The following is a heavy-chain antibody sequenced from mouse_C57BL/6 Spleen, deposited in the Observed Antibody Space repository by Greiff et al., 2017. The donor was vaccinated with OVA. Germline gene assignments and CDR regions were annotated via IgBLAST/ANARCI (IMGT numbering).Heavy chain of an antibody. J-gene: IGHJ2*01. CDR3: TGVMTTVVAKEVRYLDY. CDR2: ISSGGDYI. V-gene: IGHV5-9-1*02. Sequence: EVKLQESGEGLVKPGGSLKLSCAASGFTFSSYAMSWVRQTPEKRLECVAYISSGGDYIYYADTVTGRFTISRDNAWNPLYLQMSSLKSEDTAMYYCTGVMTTVVAKEVRYLDYWGQGTTRTVSS. D-gene: IGHD1-1*01. CDR1: GFTFSSYA.